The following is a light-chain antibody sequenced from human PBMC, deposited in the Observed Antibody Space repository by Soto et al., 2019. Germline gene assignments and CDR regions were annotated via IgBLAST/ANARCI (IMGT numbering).Light chain of an antibody. Sequence: QSALTQPASVSGSPGRSITISCPGTSSDVGGYNYVSWYQQHPGKAPKLMIYEVSNRPSGVSNRFSGSKSGNTASLTISGLQAEDEADYFCSSYGSTSTRYVFGTGTKLTVL. CDR3: SSYGSTSTRYV. CDR1: SSDVGGYNY. CDR2: EVS. J-gene: IGLJ1*01. V-gene: IGLV2-14*01.